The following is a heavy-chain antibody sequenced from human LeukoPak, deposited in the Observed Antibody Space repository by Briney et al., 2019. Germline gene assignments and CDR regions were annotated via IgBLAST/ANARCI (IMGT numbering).Heavy chain of an antibody. CDR2: INLKSGGT. V-gene: IGHV1-2*02. CDR1: GYTFTGYY. Sequence: ASVKVSCKASGYTFTGYYMHWVRQAPGQGLEWMGWINLKSGGTNFAQKFQGRLTVTRDTSISTAYMVLSSLESIDTAVYYCARSQVGSSSWYRADKYYFDYWGQGTLVTVSS. D-gene: IGHD6-13*01. J-gene: IGHJ4*02. CDR3: ARSQVGSSSWYRADKYYFDY.